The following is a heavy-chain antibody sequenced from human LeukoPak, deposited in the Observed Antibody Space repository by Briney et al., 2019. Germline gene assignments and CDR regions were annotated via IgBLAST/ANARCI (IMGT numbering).Heavy chain of an antibody. J-gene: IGHJ6*03. Sequence: GGSLRLFCAACGYTFNRRGMHWARQAPGKALEGVAFIRYDGGETFYADFVKGRFTISRHSSKNTLYLQMNSLRPEDTAVYYCARAHLSSASTDYMTVWGKGTTVTVSS. CDR3: ARAHLSSASTDYMTV. CDR1: GYTFNRRG. D-gene: IGHD6-6*01. V-gene: IGHV3-30*02. CDR2: IRYDGGET.